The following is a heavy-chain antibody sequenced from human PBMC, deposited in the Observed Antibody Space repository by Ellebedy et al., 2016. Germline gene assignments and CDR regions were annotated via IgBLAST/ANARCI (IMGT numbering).Heavy chain of an antibody. CDR3: ARSGESPIFGVVTSSGP. D-gene: IGHD3-3*01. CDR2: ISSSSSYI. J-gene: IGHJ5*02. CDR1: GFTFSSYS. Sequence: GESLKISXAASGFTFSSYSMNWVRQAPGKGLEWVSSISSSSSYIYYADSVKGRFTTSRDNAKNSLYLQMNSLRAEDTAVYYCARSGESPIFGVVTSSGPWGQGTLVTVSS. V-gene: IGHV3-21*01.